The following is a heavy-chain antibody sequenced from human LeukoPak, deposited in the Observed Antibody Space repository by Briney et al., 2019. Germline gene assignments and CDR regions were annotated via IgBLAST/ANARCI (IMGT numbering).Heavy chain of an antibody. Sequence: SVKVSCKASGGTFSSYAISWVRQAPGQGLEWMGGIIPIFGTANYAQKFQGRVTITADESTSTAYMELSSLRSEDTAVYYCARPAGRGYYYYGMDVWGQGTTVTASS. CDR2: IIPIFGTA. V-gene: IGHV1-69*13. CDR1: GGTFSSYA. CDR3: ARPAGRGYYYYGMDV. J-gene: IGHJ6*02.